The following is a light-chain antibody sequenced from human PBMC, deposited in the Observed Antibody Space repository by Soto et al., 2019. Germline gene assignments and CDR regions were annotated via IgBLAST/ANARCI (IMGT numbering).Light chain of an antibody. Sequence: EIVLTQSPATLSLSPGDRATLSCRASQSVSRSLTWYQQKPGQAPRLLIYDASTRATGIPPRFSGSGSGTDFTRTIRSLEPEDFAVYYCQQRSNSFGGGTKVEIK. CDR1: QSVSRS. V-gene: IGKV3-11*01. J-gene: IGKJ4*01. CDR3: QQRSNS. CDR2: DAS.